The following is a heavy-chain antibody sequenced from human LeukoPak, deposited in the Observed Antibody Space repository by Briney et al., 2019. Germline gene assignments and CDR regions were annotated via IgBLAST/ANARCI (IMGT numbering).Heavy chain of an antibody. CDR2: IRGGGSNT. J-gene: IGHJ3*01. CDR3: AKCSASYSNDAFDV. CDR1: GFTFNNYA. V-gene: IGHV3-23*01. D-gene: IGHD3-10*02. Sequence: GGSLRLSCAASGFTFNNYAMNWVRQAPGKGLEWVSYIRGGGSNTRYSDSVEGRSIISRDNSKNILYLQINSLRDEDTAIYYCAKCSASYSNDAFDVWGRGTMVTVSS.